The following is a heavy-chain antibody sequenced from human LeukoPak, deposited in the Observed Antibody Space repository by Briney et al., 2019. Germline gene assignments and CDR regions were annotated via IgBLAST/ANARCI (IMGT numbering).Heavy chain of an antibody. CDR1: GGSLSGYF. CDR2: IYYRGST. J-gene: IGHJ3*02. V-gene: IGHV4-34*01. D-gene: IGHD3-10*01. CDR3: ARVLWFGESLYDAFDI. Sequence: SETLSLTCAVFGGSLSGYFWGWIRQPPGKGLEWIGSIYYRGSTNYNPSLKGRVTVLVDTSKKQLSLKLSSVTAADTAVYYCARVLWFGESLYDAFDIWGQGTMVIVSS.